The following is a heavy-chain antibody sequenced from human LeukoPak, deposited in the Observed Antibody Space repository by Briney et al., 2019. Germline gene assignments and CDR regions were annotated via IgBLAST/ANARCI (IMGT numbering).Heavy chain of an antibody. CDR3: ARKAGGHSYEYANVILY. D-gene: IGHD5-18*01. CDR1: GGSFNDYY. V-gene: IGHV4-34*01. Sequence: SETLSLTCGVSGGSFNDYYWTWIRQTPGEGLEWIGQINHRGSSSYNPSLQSRVTLSIDTSRAQFSLKVTSVTAADTAVYCCARKAGGHSYEYANVILYWGQGTPVVVSP. J-gene: IGHJ1*01. CDR2: INHRGSS.